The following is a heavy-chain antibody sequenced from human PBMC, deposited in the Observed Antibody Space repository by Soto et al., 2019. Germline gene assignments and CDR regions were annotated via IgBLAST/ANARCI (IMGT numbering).Heavy chain of an antibody. CDR1: GFTLSSYA. V-gene: IGHV3-23*01. Sequence: EVQLLESGGGLVQPGGSLRLSCAASGFTLSSYAMSWVRQSPGKGLEWVSAVSSTGSGTYYVDSVRGRFTISRDNSKNMRYLQMNSLRAEDTAVYYCAQDLGSGWYHFNWFDPWGQGTLVTVSS. CDR3: AQDLGSGWYHFNWFDP. D-gene: IGHD6-19*01. CDR2: VSSTGSGT. J-gene: IGHJ5*02.